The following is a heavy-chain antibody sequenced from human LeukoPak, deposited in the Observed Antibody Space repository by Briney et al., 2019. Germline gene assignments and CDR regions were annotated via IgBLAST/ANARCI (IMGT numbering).Heavy chain of an antibody. Sequence: GGSLRLSCAASGFTFSRYEMNWVRQAPGKGLEWVSYISSSGSTIYYADSVKGRFTISRDNAKNSLYLQMNSLRAEDTAVYYCARDSPLGGVRDYWGQGTLVTVSS. V-gene: IGHV3-48*03. CDR2: ISSSGSTI. J-gene: IGHJ4*02. D-gene: IGHD3-16*01. CDR1: GFTFSRYE. CDR3: ARDSPLGGVRDY.